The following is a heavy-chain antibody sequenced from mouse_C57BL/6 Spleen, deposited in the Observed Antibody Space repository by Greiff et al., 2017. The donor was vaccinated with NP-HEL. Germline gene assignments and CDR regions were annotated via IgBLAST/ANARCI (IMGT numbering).Heavy chain of an antibody. Sequence: EVQLQESGGGLVKPGGSLKLSCAASGFTFSSYAMSWVRQTPEKRLEWVATISDGGSYTYYPDNVKGRFTISRDNAKNNLYLQMSHLKSEDTAMYYCARDTTVVGYFDYWGQGTTLTVSS. CDR3: ARDTTVVGYFDY. J-gene: IGHJ2*01. D-gene: IGHD1-1*01. V-gene: IGHV5-4*01. CDR2: ISDGGSYT. CDR1: GFTFSSYA.